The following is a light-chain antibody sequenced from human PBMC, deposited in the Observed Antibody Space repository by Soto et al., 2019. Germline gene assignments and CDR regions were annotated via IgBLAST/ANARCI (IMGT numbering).Light chain of an antibody. CDR3: QQSYSGIT. J-gene: IGKJ5*01. Sequence: DIQMTQSPPSLSASVGDRVTITCRASQSISSYLNWYQQKPGKAPKLLIYAASSLQSGVPSRFSGSGSGTDFTLTISSLQPEDFATYYCQQSYSGITFGQGTRLEIK. V-gene: IGKV1-39*01. CDR1: QSISSY. CDR2: AAS.